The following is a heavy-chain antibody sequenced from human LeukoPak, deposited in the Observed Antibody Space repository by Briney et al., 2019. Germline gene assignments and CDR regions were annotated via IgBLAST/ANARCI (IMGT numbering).Heavy chain of an antibody. CDR1: GITLSNYG. J-gene: IGHJ4*02. CDR3: AKRGIVIRAVIIIGFHKEAYYFDY. D-gene: IGHD3-10*01. V-gene: IGHV3-23*01. CDR2: ISERGGST. Sequence: GSLRLSCVVSGITLSNYGMSWVRQAPGKGLEWVSGISERGGSTNYADSVKGRFIISRDTSKNTVYLQMNSLRVEDTAVYFCAKRGIVIRAVIIIGFHKEAYYFDYWGQGILVTVSS.